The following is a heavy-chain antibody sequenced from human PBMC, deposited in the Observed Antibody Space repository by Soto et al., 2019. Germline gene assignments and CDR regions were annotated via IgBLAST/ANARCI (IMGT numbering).Heavy chain of an antibody. CDR1: GGSISSSNW. V-gene: IGHV4-4*02. Sequence: SETLSLTCAVSGGSISSSNWWSWVRQPPGKGLEWIGEIYHSGSTNYNPSLKSRVTISVDKSKNQFSLKINSVTAADTAVYYCVRVRTAYSSSYIDVWGQGTKAPVSS. CDR3: VRVRTAYSSSYIDV. D-gene: IGHD6-6*01. J-gene: IGHJ6*02. CDR2: IYHSGST.